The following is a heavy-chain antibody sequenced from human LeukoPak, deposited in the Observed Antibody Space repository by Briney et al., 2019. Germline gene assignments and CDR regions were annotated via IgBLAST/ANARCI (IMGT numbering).Heavy chain of an antibody. CDR3: ARHGYTASNFFLDY. Sequence: SETLSLICTVSTGSINSYYWGWFRQPAGRGLEWIGRIYTTGHADYDPSLQSRVTMSVDTSQKQFSLNLKSVTAADTATYFCARHGYTASNFFLDYWSQGTPVTVSS. D-gene: IGHD4-11*01. V-gene: IGHV4-4*07. CDR2: IYTTGHA. CDR1: TGSINSYY. J-gene: IGHJ4*02.